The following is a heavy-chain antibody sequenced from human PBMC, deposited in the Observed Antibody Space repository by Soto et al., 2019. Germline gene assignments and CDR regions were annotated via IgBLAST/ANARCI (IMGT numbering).Heavy chain of an antibody. CDR3: ARHPGYYDILTGYTTYYFDY. CDR1: GGSFSGYY. V-gene: IGHV4-34*01. CDR2: IYHSGSA. D-gene: IGHD3-9*01. Sequence: SETLSLTCAGYGGSFSGYYWSWIRQPPGKGLEWIGEIYHSGSANYNPSLKSRATISLDKSKSQFSLKLSSVTAADTAVYYCARHPGYYDILTGYTTYYFDYWGQGILVTV. J-gene: IGHJ4*02.